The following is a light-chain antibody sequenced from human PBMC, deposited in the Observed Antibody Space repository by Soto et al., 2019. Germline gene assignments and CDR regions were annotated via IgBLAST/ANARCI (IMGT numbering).Light chain of an antibody. Sequence: QAVVTQPPSASGTPGQRVTISCSGSSSNIGSNTVSWYQQFPGAAPKLLIYNINQRPSGVPDRFSGSKSGTSASLAISGLQSEDEADYYCAAWDASLSGPVFGGGTKLTVL. V-gene: IGLV1-44*01. CDR3: AAWDASLSGPV. CDR1: SSNIGSNT. CDR2: NIN. J-gene: IGLJ2*01.